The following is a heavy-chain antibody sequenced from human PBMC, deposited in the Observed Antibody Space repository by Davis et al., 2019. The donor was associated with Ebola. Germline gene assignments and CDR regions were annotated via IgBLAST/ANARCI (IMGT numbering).Heavy chain of an antibody. Sequence: AASVKVSCKASGYSFTAYYMHWVRQAPGQGLEWMGRIIPILGIANYAQKFQGRVTITADKSTSTAYMELSSLRSEDTAVYYCARDSGTTADYWGQGTLVTVSS. J-gene: IGHJ4*02. V-gene: IGHV1-69*04. CDR1: GYSFTAYY. CDR3: ARDSGTTADY. CDR2: IIPILGIA. D-gene: IGHD2/OR15-2a*01.